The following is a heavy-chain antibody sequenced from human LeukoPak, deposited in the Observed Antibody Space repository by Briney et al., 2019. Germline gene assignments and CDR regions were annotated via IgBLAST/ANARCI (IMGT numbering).Heavy chain of an antibody. D-gene: IGHD6-19*01. CDR2: IYYSGST. V-gene: IGHV4-59*11. CDR1: GGSISSHY. J-gene: IGHJ4*02. Sequence: PSETLSLTCTVSGGSISSHYWSWIRQPPGKGLEWIGYIYYSGSTNYNPSLKSRVTISVDTPKNQFSLKLSSVTAADTAVYFCARGVAVAYLDYWGQGTLVTVSS. CDR3: ARGVAVAYLDY.